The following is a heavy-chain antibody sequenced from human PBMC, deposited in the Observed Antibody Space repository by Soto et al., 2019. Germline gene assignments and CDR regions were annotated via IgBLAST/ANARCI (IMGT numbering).Heavy chain of an antibody. J-gene: IGHJ4*02. CDR3: AGYGDYAFDY. Sequence: SDTLSLTCTASGGFVSSGSHYWSWIRQPPGKGLEWIAYISHTGSTNYNPSLKSRVTISVDMSKNQFSLRLDSVTAADTAVYYCAGYGDYAFDYWGQGTLVTVSS. D-gene: IGHD4-17*01. V-gene: IGHV4-61*01. CDR1: GGFVSSGSHY. CDR2: ISHTGST.